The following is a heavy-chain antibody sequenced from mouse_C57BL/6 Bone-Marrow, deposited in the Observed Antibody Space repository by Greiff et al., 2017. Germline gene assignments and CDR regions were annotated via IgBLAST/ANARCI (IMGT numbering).Heavy chain of an antibody. J-gene: IGHJ3*01. V-gene: IGHV7-3*01. D-gene: IGHD1-1*01. CDR3: ARPLFYYYGSSLAY. CDR2: IRNKANGYTT. CDR1: GFTFTDYY. Sequence: EVQLVESGGGLVQPGGSLSLSCAASGFTFTDYYMSWVRQPPGKALEWLGFIRNKANGYTTEYSASVKGRFTISRDNSQSILYLQMNALRAEDSATYYCARPLFYYYGSSLAYWGQGTLVTVSA.